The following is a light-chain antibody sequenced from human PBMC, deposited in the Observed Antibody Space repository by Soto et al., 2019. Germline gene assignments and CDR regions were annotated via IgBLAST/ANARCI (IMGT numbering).Light chain of an antibody. V-gene: IGKV3-11*01. CDR1: QRVSSF. CDR2: DVS. CDR3: QQRTDWPPVYT. Sequence: EIVLTQSPVTLSLSPGERATLSCRASQRVSSFLAWYQHKPGQPPRLLIYDVSNRAAGIPARFSGSGSGTDFTLTISRLEPEDFAVYYCQQRTDWPPVYTFGQGTKLEIK. J-gene: IGKJ2*01.